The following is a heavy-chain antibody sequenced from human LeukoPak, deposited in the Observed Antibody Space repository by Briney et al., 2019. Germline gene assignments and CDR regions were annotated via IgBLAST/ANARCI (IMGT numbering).Heavy chain of an antibody. J-gene: IGHJ4*02. D-gene: IGHD3-3*01. CDR1: GFTFNRCW. CDR3: ATDRGWRTSGYYLYYFEY. Sequence: GGSLRLSCVVSGFTFNRCWMNWVRQAPGKGLEWVASIKHDGSEKYYVDSVRGRFTISRDNTMNSLYLQMSSLRAEDTAVYYCATDRGWRTSGYYLYYFEYWGQGTLVTFSS. V-gene: IGHV3-7*01. CDR2: IKHDGSEK.